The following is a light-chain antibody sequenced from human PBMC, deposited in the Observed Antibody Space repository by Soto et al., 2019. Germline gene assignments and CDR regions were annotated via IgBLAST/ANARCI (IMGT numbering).Light chain of an antibody. V-gene: IGLV1-44*01. CDR1: TSNIESHP. Sequence: QSALTQPPSASGTPGQRIIASCFGSTSNIESHPVNWFQQVPGAAPKLLIKTNNQRPSGVPDRFSGSKSGASASLAISGLQSEDEATYYCATWDDSRNGVFGSGTKVTVL. CDR3: ATWDDSRNGV. CDR2: TNN. J-gene: IGLJ1*01.